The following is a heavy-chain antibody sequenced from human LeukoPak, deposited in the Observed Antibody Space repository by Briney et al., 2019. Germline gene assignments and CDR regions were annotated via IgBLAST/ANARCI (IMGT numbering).Heavy chain of an antibody. CDR3: ARDIYAHYYGSGSSWFDP. D-gene: IGHD3-10*01. J-gene: IGHJ5*02. CDR2: IYTSGST. Sequence: PSETLSLTCTVSGGSISSYYWSWIRQPAGKGLEWIGRIYTSGSTNYNPSLKSRVTMSVDTSKNQFSLKLSSVTAADTAVYYCARDIYAHYYGSGSSWFDPWGQGTLVTVSS. CDR1: GGSISSYY. V-gene: IGHV4-4*07.